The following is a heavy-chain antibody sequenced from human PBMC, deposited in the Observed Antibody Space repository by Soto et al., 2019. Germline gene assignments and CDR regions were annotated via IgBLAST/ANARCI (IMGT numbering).Heavy chain of an antibody. CDR3: ARKTHSSSWYDWFDP. CDR1: GYTFTSYG. D-gene: IGHD6-13*01. J-gene: IGHJ5*02. CDR2: ISAYNGNT. Sequence: ASVKVSCKASGYTFTSYGISWVRQAPGQGLEWMGWISAYNGNTNYAQKLQGRVTMTTDTSTSTAYMELRSLRSDDMAVYYCARKTHSSSWYDWFDPWGQGTLVTVSS. V-gene: IGHV1-18*03.